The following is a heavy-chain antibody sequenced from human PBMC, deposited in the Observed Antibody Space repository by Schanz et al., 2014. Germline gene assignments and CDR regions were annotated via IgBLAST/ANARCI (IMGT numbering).Heavy chain of an antibody. V-gene: IGHV3-23*04. CDR3: AKQSYYEIMTVTRN. CDR1: GFTFSSYA. Sequence: EVQLVESGGGLVKPGGSLRLSCAASGFTFSSYAMSWVRQAPGKGLKWVSTISASGGSTYYADSVKGRFTISRDNSKKILYLQMNSLRAEDTAVYDCAKQSYYEIMTVTRNWGQGTLVTVSS. CDR2: ISASGGST. D-gene: IGHD3-9*01. J-gene: IGHJ4*02.